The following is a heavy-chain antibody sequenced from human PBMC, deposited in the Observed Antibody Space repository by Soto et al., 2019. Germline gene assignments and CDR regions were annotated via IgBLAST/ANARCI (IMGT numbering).Heavy chain of an antibody. V-gene: IGHV4-39*01. J-gene: IGHJ4*02. Sequence: PSETLSLTCTVSGGSISSSSYYWGWIRQPPGKGLEWIGSIYYSGNTYYNPSLKSRVTISVDTAKNQFSLKLSSVTAADTAVYYCARQSYFGSRSYYNRPFDFWGQGTLVTVSS. CDR2: IYYSGNT. CDR3: ARQSYFGSRSYYNRPFDF. CDR1: GGSISSSSYY. D-gene: IGHD3-10*01.